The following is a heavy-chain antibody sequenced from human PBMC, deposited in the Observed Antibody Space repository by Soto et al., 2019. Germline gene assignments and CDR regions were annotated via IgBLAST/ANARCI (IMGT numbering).Heavy chain of an antibody. CDR1: GFTFSSYG. V-gene: IGHV3-30*18. J-gene: IGHJ4*02. D-gene: IGHD3-22*01. CDR3: AKDSYYYDSSGYTDY. CDR2: ISYDGSNK. Sequence: QVQLVESGGGVVQPGRSLRLSCAASGFTFSSYGMHWVRQAPGKGLEWVAVISYDGSNKYYADSVKGRFTISRDNSKNTLYLQMNNLRAEDTAVYYCAKDSYYYDSSGYTDYWGQGTLVTVSS.